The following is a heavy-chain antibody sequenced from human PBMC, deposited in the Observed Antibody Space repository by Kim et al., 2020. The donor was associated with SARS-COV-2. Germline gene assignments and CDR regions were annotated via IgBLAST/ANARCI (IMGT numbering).Heavy chain of an antibody. Sequence: GGSLRLSCAASGFTFSNYEMNWVRQAPGKGLEWVSYISTSGSSIYYADSVKGRFTVSRDNAKNSLYLQMNSLRAEDTAVYYCARETPEGFHTDYWGQGTLVTVSS. CDR1: GFTFSNYE. CDR3: ARETPEGFHTDY. V-gene: IGHV3-48*03. J-gene: IGHJ4*02. CDR2: ISTSGSSI. D-gene: IGHD2-21*01.